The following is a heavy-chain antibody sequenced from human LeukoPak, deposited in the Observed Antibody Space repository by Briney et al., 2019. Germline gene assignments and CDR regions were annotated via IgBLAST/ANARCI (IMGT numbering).Heavy chain of an antibody. CDR1: GGSISSYY. V-gene: IGHV4-59*01. Sequence: SETLSLTCTVSGGSISSYYWSWIRQPPGKGLEWIGYIYYSGSTNYNPSLKSRVTISVDTSKNQFSLKLSSVTAADTAVYYCARDLMEPQIYDSSGYYYRWFDPWGQGTLVTVSS. J-gene: IGHJ5*02. CDR3: ARDLMEPQIYDSSGYYYRWFDP. D-gene: IGHD3-22*01. CDR2: IYYSGST.